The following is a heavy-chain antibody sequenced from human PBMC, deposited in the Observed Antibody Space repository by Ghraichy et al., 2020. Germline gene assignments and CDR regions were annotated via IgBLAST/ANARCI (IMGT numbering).Heavy chain of an antibody. D-gene: IGHD4-17*01. V-gene: IGHV4-34*01. CDR1: GGSFSSYC. CDR3: ARGLSYGDYVVAFGY. J-gene: IGHJ4*02. CDR2: IKLSGST. Sequence: SETLSLTCTVYGGSFSSYCWSWLRQPPGKGLEWIGKIKLSGSTSYSPSLRSRVTISVDTSKNQFSLTLTSVTAADTAMYYCARGLSYGDYVVAFGYWGQGTLVTVSS.